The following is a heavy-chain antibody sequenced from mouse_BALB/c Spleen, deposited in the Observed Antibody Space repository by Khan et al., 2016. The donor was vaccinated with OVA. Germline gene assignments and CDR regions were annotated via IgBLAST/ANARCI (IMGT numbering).Heavy chain of an antibody. V-gene: IGHV1S137*01. Sequence: QVQLQQSGPELVRPGVSVKISCKGSGYTFTDYGMHWVRQSPAKSLEWIGVITTYSGDTNYNQTFKGKATMTVDKSSSTAYMELARLTSEDSAIYYCARLTLRLDYWGQGTSVTVSS. D-gene: IGHD1-1*01. CDR1: GYTFTDYG. CDR2: ITTYSGDT. CDR3: ARLTLRLDY. J-gene: IGHJ4*01.